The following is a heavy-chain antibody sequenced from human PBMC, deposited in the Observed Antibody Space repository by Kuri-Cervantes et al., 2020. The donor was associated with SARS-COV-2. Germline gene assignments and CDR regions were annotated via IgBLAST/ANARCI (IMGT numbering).Heavy chain of an antibody. D-gene: IGHD7-27*01. J-gene: IGHJ3*02. CDR3: ARESGVDWGSDAFDI. V-gene: IGHV3-48*01. Sequence: GESLKISCAASGFTFSSYSMNWVRQAPGKGREWVSYISSSSSTIYYADSVKGRFTISRDNAKNSLYLQMNSLRAEDTAVYYCARESGVDWGSDAFDIWGQGTMVTVSS. CDR2: ISSSSSTI. CDR1: GFTFSSYS.